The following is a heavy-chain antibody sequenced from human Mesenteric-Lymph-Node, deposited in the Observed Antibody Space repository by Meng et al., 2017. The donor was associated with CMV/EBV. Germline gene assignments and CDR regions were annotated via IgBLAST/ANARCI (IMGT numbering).Heavy chain of an antibody. J-gene: IGHJ4*02. CDR1: GFGVSRNY. V-gene: IGHV3-53*01. D-gene: IGHD1-14*01. CDR2: LKTGGDT. Sequence: GESLKISCAASGFGVSRNYMNWVRQAPGKGLEWVSSLKTGGDTYYADSVKGRFTISRDNFKNTLYLQMNSLRAEDTAVYYCARTPAFDYWGQGTLVTVSS. CDR3: ARTPAFDY.